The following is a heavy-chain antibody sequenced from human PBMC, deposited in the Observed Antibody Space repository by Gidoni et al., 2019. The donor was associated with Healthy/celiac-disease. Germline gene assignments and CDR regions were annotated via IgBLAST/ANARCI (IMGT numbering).Heavy chain of an antibody. CDR3: ASLRYSSNYYYYYMDV. CDR2: IYYSGST. CDR1: GGSISSYY. J-gene: IGHJ6*03. Sequence: QVQLQESGPGLVKPSETLSLTCTVSGGSISSYYWSWIRQPPGKGLEWIGYIYYSGSTNYNPPLKSRVTISVDTSKNQFSLKLSSVTAADTAVYYCASLRYSSNYYYYYMDVWGKGTTVTVSS. V-gene: IGHV4-59*08. D-gene: IGHD6-19*01.